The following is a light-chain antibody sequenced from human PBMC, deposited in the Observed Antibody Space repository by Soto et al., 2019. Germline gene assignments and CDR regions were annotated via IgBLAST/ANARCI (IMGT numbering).Light chain of an antibody. J-gene: IGKJ5*01. CDR3: QQRNVWPPVT. CDR1: PSVTNF. Sequence: PGERATLSCRASPSVTNFLAWYQQKPGQAPRLLIYGAFNRATGIPARFRGSGSGTDFTLTISSLEPEDSAVYYCQQRNVWPPVTFGQGTRLEIK. V-gene: IGKV3-11*01. CDR2: GAF.